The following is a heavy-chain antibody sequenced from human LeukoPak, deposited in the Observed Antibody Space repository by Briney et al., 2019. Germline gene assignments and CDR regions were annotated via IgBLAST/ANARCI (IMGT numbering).Heavy chain of an antibody. CDR3: ARHSMGDMTDFDY. CDR1: GYSFTSYW. J-gene: IGHJ4*02. CDR2: IYPGDPDT. V-gene: IGHV5-51*01. Sequence: GESLKISCKGSGYSFTSYWIGWVRQMPGKGLEWMGIIYPGDPDTRYSPSFQGQVTISADKSISAAYLQWSSLKASDTAMYYCARHSMGDMTDFDYWGQGTLVTVSS.